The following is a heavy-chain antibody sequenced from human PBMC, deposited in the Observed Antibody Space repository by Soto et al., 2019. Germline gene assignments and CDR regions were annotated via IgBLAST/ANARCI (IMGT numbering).Heavy chain of an antibody. J-gene: IGHJ1*01. CDR3: TIQVRAHVTIHSQDAQCEY. D-gene: IGHD3-3*01. CDR1: RITFSGSA. Sequence: GAMTISCVASRITFSGSAVHRVRQASGKGLEWLGRIRTIANRYPTSYSASVKGRFTISRDDSKNTAYLQMNSLKTEDTAVYYCTIQVRAHVTIHSQDAQCEYRGHGT. V-gene: IGHV3-73*01. CDR2: IRTIANRYPT.